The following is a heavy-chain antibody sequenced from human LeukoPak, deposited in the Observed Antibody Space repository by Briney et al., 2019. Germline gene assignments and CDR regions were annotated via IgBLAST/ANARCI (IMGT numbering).Heavy chain of an antibody. CDR1: GFTFSSNY. V-gene: IGHV3-53*04. J-gene: IGHJ4*02. CDR3: ARSSGSGSYYTPLDY. CDR2: IYSGGST. D-gene: IGHD3-10*01. Sequence: GGSLRLSCAASGFTFSSNYMSWVRQAPGKGLEWVSVIYSGGSTYYADSVKGRFTISRHNSKNTLYLQMNSLRAEDTAVYYCARSSGSGSYYTPLDYWGQGTLVTVSS.